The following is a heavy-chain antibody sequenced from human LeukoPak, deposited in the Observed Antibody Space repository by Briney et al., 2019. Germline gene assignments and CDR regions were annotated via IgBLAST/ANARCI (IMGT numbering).Heavy chain of an antibody. Sequence: GASVKVSCKASGYTFTGYYMHWVQQAPGKGLEWMGLVDPEDGETIYAEKFQGRVTITADTSTDTAYMELSSLRSEDTAVYYCATGSMSLPSSFDYWGQGTLVTVSS. CDR2: VDPEDGET. CDR1: GYTFTGYY. V-gene: IGHV1-69-2*01. D-gene: IGHD5/OR15-5a*01. J-gene: IGHJ4*02. CDR3: ATGSMSLPSSFDY.